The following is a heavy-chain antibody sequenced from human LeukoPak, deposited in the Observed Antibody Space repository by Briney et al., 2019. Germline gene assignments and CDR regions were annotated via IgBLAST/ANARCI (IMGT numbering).Heavy chain of an antibody. CDR2: IWYDGSNK. CDR1: GFTFSSYG. Sequence: GGSLRLSCAASGFTFSSYGMHWVRQAPGKGLEWVAVIWYDGSNKYYADSVKGRFTISRDNSKNTLYLQMNSLRAEDTAVYYCARGSGVTLFDYWGQGALVTVSS. J-gene: IGHJ4*02. D-gene: IGHD4-23*01. V-gene: IGHV3-33*01. CDR3: ARGSGVTLFDY.